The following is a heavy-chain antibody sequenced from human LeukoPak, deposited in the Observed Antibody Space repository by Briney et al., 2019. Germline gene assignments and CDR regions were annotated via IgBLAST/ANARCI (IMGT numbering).Heavy chain of an antibody. J-gene: IGHJ4*02. CDR2: ISSSSSYI. CDR3: ARTYYDILTGYNPYFDY. V-gene: IGHV3-21*01. CDR1: GFTFSSYS. Sequence: GGSLRLSCAASGFTFSSYSMNWVRQAPGKGLEWVSSISSSSSYIYYADSVKGRFTISRDNAKNSLYLQMNSLRAEDTAVHYCARTYYDILTGYNPYFDYWGQGILVTVSS. D-gene: IGHD3-9*01.